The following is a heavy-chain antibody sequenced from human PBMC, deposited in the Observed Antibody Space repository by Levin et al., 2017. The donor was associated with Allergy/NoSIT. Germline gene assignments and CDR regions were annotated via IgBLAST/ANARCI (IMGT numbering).Heavy chain of an antibody. CDR1: GDRVSSNSIT. D-gene: IGHD6-13*01. CDR2: TYYRSKWYN. V-gene: IGHV6-1*01. CDR3: ATGGPSSSNTTFDY. J-gene: IGHJ4*02. Sequence: SQTLSLTCAISGDRVSSNSITFNWIRQSPSRGLEWLGRTYYRSKWYNDYEVSVKSRITINPDTSKNQFSLQLFSVTPEDTAVYYCATGGPSSSNTTFDYWGQGTLVTVSS.